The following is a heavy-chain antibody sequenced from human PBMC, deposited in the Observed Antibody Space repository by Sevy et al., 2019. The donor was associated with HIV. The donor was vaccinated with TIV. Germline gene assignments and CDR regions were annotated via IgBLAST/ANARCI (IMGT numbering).Heavy chain of an antibody. D-gene: IGHD2-21*02. Sequence: GGSLRLSCEASGFTFSDCHMTWIRQAPGKGLEWVAYISSRGSTEHYADSVKGRFTISRDNVKNSLYLQMDSLRGEDTAVYYCAREADYYFDSWGQGSLVTVSS. CDR2: ISSRGSTE. J-gene: IGHJ4*02. CDR3: AREADYYFDS. V-gene: IGHV3-11*01. CDR1: GFTFSDCH.